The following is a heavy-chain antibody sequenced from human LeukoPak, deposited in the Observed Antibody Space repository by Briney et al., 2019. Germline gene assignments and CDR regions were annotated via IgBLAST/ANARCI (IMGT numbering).Heavy chain of an antibody. Sequence: ASVKVSCKASGYTFTGYYMHWVRPAPGQGLEWMGWINPNSGGTNYAQKFQGRVTMTRDTSISTAYMELSRLRSDDTAVYYCARDLWDFWSGYYVSTFDYWGQGTLVTVSS. J-gene: IGHJ4*02. D-gene: IGHD3-3*01. CDR2: INPNSGGT. CDR1: GYTFTGYY. V-gene: IGHV1-2*02. CDR3: ARDLWDFWSGYYVSTFDY.